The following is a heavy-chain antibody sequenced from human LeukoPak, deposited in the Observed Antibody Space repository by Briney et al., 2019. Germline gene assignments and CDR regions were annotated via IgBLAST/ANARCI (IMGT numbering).Heavy chain of an antibody. CDR2: ISPSGGIT. CDR3: AKVLLRGYYGDQYGHDAFDI. CDR1: GFTVSSHG. V-gene: IGHV3-23*01. D-gene: IGHD4-17*01. Sequence: GGSLRLSCAASGFTVSSHGMKSVRQAPGKGLEWVSGISPSGGITYYTDSVKGRFTISRDNSKNTLYLQMNSLRAEDTAVYYCAKVLLRGYYGDQYGHDAFDIWGQGTMVTVSS. J-gene: IGHJ3*02.